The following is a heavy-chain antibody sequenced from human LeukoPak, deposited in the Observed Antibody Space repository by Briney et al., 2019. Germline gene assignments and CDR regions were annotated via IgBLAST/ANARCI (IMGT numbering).Heavy chain of an antibody. D-gene: IGHD6-13*01. V-gene: IGHV1-18*01. J-gene: IGHJ4*02. CDR1: GYTFTSYG. CDR2: ISAYNGNT. CDR3: ARGRIAAAGTHSFDY. Sequence: GSVKVSCKASGYTFTSYGISWVRQAPGQGLEWMGWISAYNGNTNYAQKLQGRVTMTTDTSTSTAYMELRSLRSDDTAVYYCARGRIAAAGTHSFDYWGQGTLVTVSS.